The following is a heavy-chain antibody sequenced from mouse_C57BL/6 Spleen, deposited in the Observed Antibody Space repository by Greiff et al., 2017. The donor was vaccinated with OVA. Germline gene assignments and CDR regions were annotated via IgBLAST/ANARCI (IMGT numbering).Heavy chain of an antibody. D-gene: IGHD1-2*01. J-gene: IGHJ2*01. CDR3: ARDHGH. V-gene: IGHV3-6*01. Sequence: EVQLVESGPGLVKPSQSLSLTCSVTGYSITSGYYWNWIRQFPGNKLECMGYIRYDGSNNYNPSFKNRITITRDPSKNQCFLKLESVTTEDTATYYCARDHGHWGQGTTLTVAS. CDR2: IRYDGSN. CDR1: GYSITSGYY.